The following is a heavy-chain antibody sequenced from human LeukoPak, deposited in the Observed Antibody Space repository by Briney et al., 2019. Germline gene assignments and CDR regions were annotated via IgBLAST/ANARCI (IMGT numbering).Heavy chain of an antibody. V-gene: IGHV4-61*02. Sequence: SQTLSLTCTVSGGSISSGSYYWSWIRQPAGKGLEWIGRIYTSGSTNYNPSLKSRVTISVDTSKNQFSLKLSSVTAADTAVYYCARVQKYSGSYYFDYWGQGTLVTVSS. CDR2: IYTSGST. CDR1: GGSISSGSYY. CDR3: ARVQKYSGSYYFDY. D-gene: IGHD3-10*01. J-gene: IGHJ4*02.